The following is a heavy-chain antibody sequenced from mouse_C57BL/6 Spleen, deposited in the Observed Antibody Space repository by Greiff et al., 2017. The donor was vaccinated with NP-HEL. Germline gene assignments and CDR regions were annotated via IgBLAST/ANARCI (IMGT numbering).Heavy chain of an antibody. D-gene: IGHD1-1*01. V-gene: IGHV5-9-1*02. J-gene: IGHJ3*01. CDR3: TVIYYYGSSPAWFAY. Sequence: EVMLVESGEGLVKPGGSLKLSCAASGFTFSSYAMSWVRQTPEKRLEWVAYISSGGDYIYYADTVKGRFTISRDNARNTLYLQMSSLKSEDTAMYYCTVIYYYGSSPAWFAYWGQGTLVTVSA. CDR2: ISSGGDYI. CDR1: GFTFSSYA.